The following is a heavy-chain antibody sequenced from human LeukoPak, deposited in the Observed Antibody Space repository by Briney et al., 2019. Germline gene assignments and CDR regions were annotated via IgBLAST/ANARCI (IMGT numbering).Heavy chain of an antibody. Sequence: ASVKVSCKASGGTFSSYAISWVRQAPGQGLEWMGWINPNSGGTNYAQKFQGRVTMTRDTSTSTVYMELSSLRSDDTAVYYCARPLGSLKEYWWFDPWGQGTLVTVSS. CDR2: INPNSGGT. CDR1: GGTFSSYA. CDR3: ARPLGSLKEYWWFDP. J-gene: IGHJ5*02. V-gene: IGHV1-2*02. D-gene: IGHD2/OR15-2a*01.